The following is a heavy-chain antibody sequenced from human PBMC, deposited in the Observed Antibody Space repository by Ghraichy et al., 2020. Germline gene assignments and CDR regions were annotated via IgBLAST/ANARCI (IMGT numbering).Heavy chain of an antibody. J-gene: IGHJ5*02. V-gene: IGHV4-38-2*02. D-gene: IGHD3-10*01. CDR2: IYHSGST. CDR3: ARETHYYGSGSYPDNWFDP. Sequence: LTCTVSDYSISSGYYWGWIRQPPGKGLEWIGSIYHSGSTYYNPSLKSRVTILVDTSKNQFSLNLSSVTAADTAVYYCARETHYYGSGSYPDNWFDPWGQGTPVTVSS. CDR1: DYSISSGYY.